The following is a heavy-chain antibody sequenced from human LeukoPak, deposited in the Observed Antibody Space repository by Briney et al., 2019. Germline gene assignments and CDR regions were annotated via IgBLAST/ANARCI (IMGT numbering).Heavy chain of an antibody. CDR1: GFAFSDYY. Sequence: GGSLRLSCAASGFAFSDYYMSWIRQAPGKGLEWVSYISNSGYTIHYGDSVKGRFTVSRDNAKNSLYLQMNSLRAEDTAVYYCAREEDAFMVRGEGNWFDPWGQGTLVTVPS. CDR3: AREEDAFMVRGEGNWFDP. J-gene: IGHJ5*02. CDR2: ISNSGYTI. V-gene: IGHV3-11*04. D-gene: IGHD3-10*01.